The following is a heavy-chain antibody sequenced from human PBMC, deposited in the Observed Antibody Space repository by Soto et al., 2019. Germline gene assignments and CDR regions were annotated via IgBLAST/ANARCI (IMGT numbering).Heavy chain of an antibody. Sequence: SETLSLTCAVYGGSFSGYYWSWIRQPPGKGLEWIGEINHSGSTNYNPSLKSRVTISVDTSKNQFSLKLSSVTAADTAVYYCARGPRDYDYIWGSYRRHYFDYWGQGTLVTVSS. D-gene: IGHD3-16*02. CDR3: ARGPRDYDYIWGSYRRHYFDY. CDR2: INHSGST. V-gene: IGHV4-34*01. J-gene: IGHJ4*02. CDR1: GGSFSGYY.